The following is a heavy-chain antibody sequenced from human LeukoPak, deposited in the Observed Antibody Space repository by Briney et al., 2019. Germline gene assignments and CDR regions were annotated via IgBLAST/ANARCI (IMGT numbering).Heavy chain of an antibody. CDR2: IYPGDSDT. Sequence: GESLKISCKGSEYSFTTYWIGWVRQMPGKGLEWMGIIYPGDSDTRYSPSFQGQVSISADKSINTVYLQWRSLEASDAAMYYCARLKNNMVFYGLDVWGQGTTITVSS. CDR3: ARLKNNMVFYGLDV. CDR1: EYSFTTYW. D-gene: IGHD1/OR15-1a*01. J-gene: IGHJ6*02. V-gene: IGHV5-51*01.